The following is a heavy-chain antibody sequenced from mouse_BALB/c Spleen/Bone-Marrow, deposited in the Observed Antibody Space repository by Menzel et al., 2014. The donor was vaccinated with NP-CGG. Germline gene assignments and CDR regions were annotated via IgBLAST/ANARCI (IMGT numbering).Heavy chain of an antibody. CDR1: GYTFTSYW. CDR2: IYPGSGDT. D-gene: IGHD2-4*01. CDR3: TSRGITTGSFDY. V-gene: IGHV1-5*01. J-gene: IGHJ2*01. Sequence: VQLQQSGTILARPGASVKLSCKASGYTFTSYWMHWIKQRPGQGLEWIGAIYPGSGDTNYNQKFKAKAKLTAVTSTSTAYMELSSLTNEDSAVYYCTSRGITTGSFDYWGQGTTLTVSS.